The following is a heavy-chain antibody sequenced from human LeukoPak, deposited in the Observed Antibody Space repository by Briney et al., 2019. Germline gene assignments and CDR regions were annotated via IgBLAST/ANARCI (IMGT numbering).Heavy chain of an antibody. J-gene: IGHJ4*02. Sequence: GGSLRLSCAASGFTVSSNYMSWVRQAPGKGLEWVSVIYSGGSTYYADSVKGRFTISRDNSKNTLYLQMNSLRAEDTAMYYCAKGSSAGRPYYFDYWGQGTLVTVSS. CDR2: IYSGGST. V-gene: IGHV3-53*01. D-gene: IGHD3-10*01. CDR3: AKGSSAGRPYYFDY. CDR1: GFTVSSNY.